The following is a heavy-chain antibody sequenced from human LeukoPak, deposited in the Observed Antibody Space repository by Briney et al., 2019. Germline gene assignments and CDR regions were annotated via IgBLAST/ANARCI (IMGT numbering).Heavy chain of an antibody. V-gene: IGHV3-7*01. CDR1: GFTFSDFW. CDR2: INQDGSEN. CDR3: TKGRSNHY. D-gene: IGHD4-11*01. Sequence: GGSLRLSCAASGFTFSDFWMGWVRQAPGKALGWVANINQDGSENYYVDSVKGRFTISRDNAKNSLYLQMNSLRAEDMAVYYCTKGRSNHYWGQGTLVTVST. J-gene: IGHJ4*02.